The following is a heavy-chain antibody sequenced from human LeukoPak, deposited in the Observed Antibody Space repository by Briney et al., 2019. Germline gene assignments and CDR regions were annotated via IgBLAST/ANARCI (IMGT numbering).Heavy chain of an antibody. CDR3: AKPPEVGATVGYFDY. V-gene: IGHV3-64*04. D-gene: IGHD1-26*01. CDR1: GFTFSSYA. Sequence: GGSLRLSCSASGFTFSSYAMHWVRQAPGTGLEYVSAISSNGGSTYYADSVRGRFTISRDNSKNTLYLQMNSLRAEDTAVYYCAKPPEVGATVGYFDYWGQGTLVTVSS. J-gene: IGHJ4*02. CDR2: ISSNGGST.